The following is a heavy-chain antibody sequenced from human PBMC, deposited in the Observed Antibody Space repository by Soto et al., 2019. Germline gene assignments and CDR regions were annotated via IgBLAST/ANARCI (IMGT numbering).Heavy chain of an antibody. CDR2: INHSGST. Sequence: QVQLQQWGAGLLKPSETLSLTCAVYGGSFSGYYWSWIRQPPGKGLEWIGEINHSGSTNYNPSLKSRVTISVDTSKNQFSRKLSSVTAADTAVYYCARGRTWVPFDYWGQGTLVTVSS. J-gene: IGHJ4*02. V-gene: IGHV4-34*01. CDR3: ARGRTWVPFDY. CDR1: GGSFSGYY.